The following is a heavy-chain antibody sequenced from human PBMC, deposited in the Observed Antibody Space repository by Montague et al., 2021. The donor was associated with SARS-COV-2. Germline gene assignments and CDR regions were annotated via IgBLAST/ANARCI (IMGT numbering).Heavy chain of an antibody. D-gene: IGHD3-10*01. CDR3: TRICYGSGTGFGY. CDR1: GFSLSTSGMC. Sequence: PALVKPTQTLTLTCTFSGFSLSTSGMCVSWIRQPPGKALEWLARIDWDDDKYYSTSLKTRLTISKDTSKNQVVLTMTNMDPMDTATYYCTRICYGSGTGFGYWGQGTLVPVSS. J-gene: IGHJ4*02. V-gene: IGHV2-70*11. CDR2: IDWDDDK.